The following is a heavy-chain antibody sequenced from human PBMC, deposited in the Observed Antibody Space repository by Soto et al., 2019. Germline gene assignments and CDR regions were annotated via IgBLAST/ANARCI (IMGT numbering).Heavy chain of an antibody. CDR2: IYPGDSDT. D-gene: IGHD5-12*01. CDR1: GYSFTYYC. Sequence: GESLKISCNASGYSFTYYCIGWVRQMPGKGLEWMGIIYPGDSDTTYSPSFQGQVTISADKSISTAYLHWSSLKASDTAMYYCARHRRDGYNRFDYWGQGTLVTVSS. V-gene: IGHV5-51*01. J-gene: IGHJ4*02. CDR3: ARHRRDGYNRFDY.